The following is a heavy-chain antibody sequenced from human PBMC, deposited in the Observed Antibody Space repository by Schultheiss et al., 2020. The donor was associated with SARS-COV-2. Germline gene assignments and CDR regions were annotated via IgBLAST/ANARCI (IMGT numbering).Heavy chain of an antibody. CDR3: ARGDGYYNYYYYGMDV. D-gene: IGHD3-3*01. J-gene: IGHJ6*02. CDR2: INSDGSST. V-gene: IGHV3-74*01. Sequence: GESLKISCAASGFTFSSYDMHWVRQATGKGLVWVSRINSDGSSTSYADSVKGRFTISRDNAKNTLYLQMNSLRAEDTAVYYCARGDGYYNYYYYGMDVWGQGTTVTVSS. CDR1: GFTFSSYD.